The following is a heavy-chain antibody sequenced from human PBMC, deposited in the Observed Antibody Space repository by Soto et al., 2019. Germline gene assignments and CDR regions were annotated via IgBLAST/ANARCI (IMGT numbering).Heavy chain of an antibody. CDR2: IWYDGSNK. V-gene: IGHV3-33*01. Sequence: GESLKISCAASGFTFSSYGMHWVRQAPGKGLEWVAVIWYDGSNKYYADSVKGRFTISRDNSKNTLYLQMNSLRAEDTAVYYCARDRGHYDILTGPPASYYYGMDVWGQGTTVTVSS. CDR1: GFTFSSYG. CDR3: ARDRGHYDILTGPPASYYYGMDV. J-gene: IGHJ6*02. D-gene: IGHD3-9*01.